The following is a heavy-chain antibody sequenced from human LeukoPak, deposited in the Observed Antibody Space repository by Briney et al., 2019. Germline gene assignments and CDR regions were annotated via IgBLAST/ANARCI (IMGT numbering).Heavy chain of an antibody. Sequence: PGGSLRLSCAASGFTFSSYAMSWVRQAPGKGLEWVSAISGSGGSTYYADSVKGRFTISRGNSKNTLYLQMNSLRAEDTAVYYCAKDHLSGYYDSSGYYPYYFDYWGQGTLVTVSS. J-gene: IGHJ4*02. CDR1: GFTFSSYA. CDR2: ISGSGGST. CDR3: AKDHLSGYYDSSGYYPYYFDY. D-gene: IGHD3-22*01. V-gene: IGHV3-23*01.